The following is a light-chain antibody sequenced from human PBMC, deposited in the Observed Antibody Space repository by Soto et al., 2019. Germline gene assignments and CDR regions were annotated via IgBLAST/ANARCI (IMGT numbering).Light chain of an antibody. CDR1: QDISSY. J-gene: IGKJ4*01. CDR3: QQLKRYPLS. CDR2: AAS. Sequence: IQLTQSPSSLSASIGSRVTITGRASQDISSYLAWYRQKAGKAPELLIEAASTLQSGVPSRFSGSGSGTDFALTISSLQPEDFATYYCQQLKRYPLSFGGGTKVEIK. V-gene: IGKV1-9*01.